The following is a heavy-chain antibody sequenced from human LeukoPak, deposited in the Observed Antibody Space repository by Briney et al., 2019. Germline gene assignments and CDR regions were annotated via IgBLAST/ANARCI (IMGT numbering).Heavy chain of an antibody. CDR2: IRSNGDTT. CDR3: AKGQELDDGVFDS. Sequence: VGSLRLSCTASGFTFSSLAMTWVRQAPGKGLEWVSTIRSNGDTTYNADSVKGRFTISRDNSKNTLYLELNSLRVEDTATFYCAKGQELDDGVFDSWGQGTMVTVSS. V-gene: IGHV3-23*01. J-gene: IGHJ4*02. CDR1: GFTFSSLA. D-gene: IGHD1-1*01.